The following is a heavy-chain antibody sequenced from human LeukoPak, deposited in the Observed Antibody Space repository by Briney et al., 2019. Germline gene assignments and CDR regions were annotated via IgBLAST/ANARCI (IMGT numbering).Heavy chain of an antibody. Sequence: GGSLRLSCAASGFTFSNYNMIWVRQAPGKGLECVSCITSSSSTIHYADSVKGRFTISRDNAKKSLYLQMNSLRAEDTAVYYCARDLSRDYYGSGSYQRWGQGTLVTVSS. CDR3: ARDLSRDYYGSGSYQR. V-gene: IGHV3-48*01. J-gene: IGHJ4*02. D-gene: IGHD3-10*01. CDR2: ITSSSSTI. CDR1: GFTFSNYN.